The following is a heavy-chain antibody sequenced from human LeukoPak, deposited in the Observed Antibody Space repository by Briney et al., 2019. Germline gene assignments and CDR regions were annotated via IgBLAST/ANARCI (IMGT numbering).Heavy chain of an antibody. CDR1: GYTFTSYG. CDR3: AGDPYYYDSSGYYWFDP. V-gene: IGHV1-18*01. D-gene: IGHD3-22*01. CDR2: ISAYNGNT. Sequence: ASVKVSCKASGYTFTSYGISWVRQAPGQGLEWMGWISAYNGNTNYAQKLQGRVTMTTDTSTSTAYMELRSLRSDDTAVYYCAGDPYYYDSSGYYWFDPWGQGTLVTVSS. J-gene: IGHJ5*02.